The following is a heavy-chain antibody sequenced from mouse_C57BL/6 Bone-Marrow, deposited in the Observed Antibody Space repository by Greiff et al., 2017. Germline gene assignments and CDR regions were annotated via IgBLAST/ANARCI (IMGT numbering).Heavy chain of an antibody. CDR3: ARRLRWYFDV. Sequence: EVQGVESGGDLVKPGGSLKLSCAASGFTFSSYGMSWVRQTPDKRLEWVATISSGGSYTYYPDSVKGRFTISRDNAKNTLYLQMSSLKSEDTAMYYCARRLRWYFDVWGTGTTVTVSS. V-gene: IGHV5-6*01. D-gene: IGHD1-1*01. J-gene: IGHJ1*03. CDR1: GFTFSSYG. CDR2: ISSGGSYT.